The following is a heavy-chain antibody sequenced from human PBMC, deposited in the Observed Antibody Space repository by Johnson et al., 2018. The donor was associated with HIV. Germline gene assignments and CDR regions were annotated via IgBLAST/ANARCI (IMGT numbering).Heavy chain of an antibody. Sequence: MQLVESGGGVVQPGRSLRLSCAASRFTFSSYAMHWVRQAPGKGLEWVAAIWYDGSNKYYADSVKGRFTISRDNSKNTLYLQMNSLRVEDTAVYYCARDAYDTSGQQHDAFDIWGQGTLVTVSS. D-gene: IGHD3-22*01. CDR2: IWYDGSNK. J-gene: IGHJ3*02. CDR3: ARDAYDTSGQQHDAFDI. V-gene: IGHV3-30*04. CDR1: RFTFSSYA.